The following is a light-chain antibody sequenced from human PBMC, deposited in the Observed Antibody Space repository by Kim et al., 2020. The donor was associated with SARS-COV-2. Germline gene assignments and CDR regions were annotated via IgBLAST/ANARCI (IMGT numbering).Light chain of an antibody. CDR1: QSVGSY. CDR2: DAS. J-gene: IGKJ4*01. CDR3: QQRYRWLT. V-gene: IGKV3-11*01. Sequence: DIVLTQSPATLSLSPGERAILSCRASQSVGSYLAWYQQKVGQAPRLLIYDASNRATDIPARFSGSGSGTDFTLTISSLEPEDFAVYYCQQRYRWLTFGGGTKLEI.